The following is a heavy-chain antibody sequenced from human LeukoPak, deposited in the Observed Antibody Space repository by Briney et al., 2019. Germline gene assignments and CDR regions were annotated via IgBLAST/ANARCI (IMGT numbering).Heavy chain of an antibody. Sequence: GGSLRLSCADSGFTFSNAWMSWVGQAPGKGLERVSRIKSKTDGGTTDYAAPVKGRFTISREDSKNTLYLQMSSLKTEDTAVYYCTTDRVNSGWYRNVYYYYGMDVWGQGTTVTVSS. J-gene: IGHJ6*02. D-gene: IGHD6-19*01. CDR2: IKSKTDGGTT. CDR1: GFTFSNAW. V-gene: IGHV3-15*01. CDR3: TTDRVNSGWYRNVYYYYGMDV.